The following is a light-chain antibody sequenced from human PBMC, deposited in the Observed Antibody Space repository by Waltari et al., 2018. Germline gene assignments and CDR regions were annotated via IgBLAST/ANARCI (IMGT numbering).Light chain of an antibody. CDR2: DVT. CDR1: GSDVGGYNY. Sequence: QSALTQPASVSGSPGQSITISCSGTGSDVGGYNYVSWYQQPPGKAPKVIIYDVTNRPSGVSDRFSGSKSGNTASLTISGLQAEDEADYYCSSYTTTRVMFGGGTKVTVL. CDR3: SSYTTTRVM. J-gene: IGLJ3*02. V-gene: IGLV2-14*03.